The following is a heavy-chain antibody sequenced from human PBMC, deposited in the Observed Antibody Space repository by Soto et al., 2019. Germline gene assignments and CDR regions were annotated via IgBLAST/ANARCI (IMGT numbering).Heavy chain of an antibody. CDR1: GFTFSSYS. CDR3: ARDSPRRAYCGGDCYSYYYYYGMDV. CDR2: ISSSSSYI. V-gene: IGHV3-21*01. Sequence: PGGSLRLSCAASGFTFSSYSMNWVRQAPGKGLEWVSSISSSSSYIYYADSVKGRFTISRDNAKNSLYLQMNSLRAEDTAVYYCARDSPRRAYCGGDCYSYYYYYGMDVWGQGTTVTVSS. D-gene: IGHD2-21*02. J-gene: IGHJ6*02.